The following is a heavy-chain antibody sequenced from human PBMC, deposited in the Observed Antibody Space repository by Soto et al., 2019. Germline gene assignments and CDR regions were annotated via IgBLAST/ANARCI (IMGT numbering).Heavy chain of an antibody. CDR1: GGTFSSYA. J-gene: IGHJ6*02. V-gene: IGHV1-69*13. D-gene: IGHD1-26*01. Sequence: PVQVSCKASGGTFSSYAISWVRQAPGQGLEWMGGIIPIFGTANYAQKFQGSVTITADESTSTAYMELSSLRSEDTAVYYCASFLVGASHYYYYGMDVWGQGTTVTVSS. CDR3: ASFLVGASHYYYYGMDV. CDR2: IIPIFGTA.